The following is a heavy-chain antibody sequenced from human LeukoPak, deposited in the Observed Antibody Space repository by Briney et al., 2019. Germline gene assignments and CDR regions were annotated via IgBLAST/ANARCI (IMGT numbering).Heavy chain of an antibody. D-gene: IGHD6-13*01. V-gene: IGHV3-7*01. CDR1: GFTLRTYW. CDR2: IKRDGSEK. CDR3: VREASGGTKGVSGTFDI. J-gene: IGHJ3*02. Sequence: GGSLRLSCAAPGFTLRTYWMSWVRQAPGKGLEWVASIKRDGSEKYYVDSVKGRFTISRDNAKNSLYLQMNSLRAEDTAVYHCVREASGGTKGVSGTFDIWGQGTLVTVSS.